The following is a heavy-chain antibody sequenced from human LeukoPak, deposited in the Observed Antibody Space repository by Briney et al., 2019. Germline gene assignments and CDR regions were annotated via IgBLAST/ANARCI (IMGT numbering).Heavy chain of an antibody. CDR3: ARGRRAWYYYDSSGYSPEYFQH. CDR1: GGSFSGYY. V-gene: IGHV4-34*01. Sequence: SETLSLTCAVYGGSFSGYYWSWIRQPPGKGLEWIGEINHSGSTNYNPSLKSRVTISVDTSKNQFSLKLSSVTAADTAVYYCARGRRAWYYYDSSGYSPEYFQHWGQGTLVTVSS. CDR2: INHSGST. D-gene: IGHD3-22*01. J-gene: IGHJ1*01.